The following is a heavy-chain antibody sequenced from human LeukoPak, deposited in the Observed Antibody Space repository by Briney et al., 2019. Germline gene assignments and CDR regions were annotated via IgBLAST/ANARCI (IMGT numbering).Heavy chain of an antibody. CDR1: GFTFSSYG. CDR3: AKSKVGARGIIDY. D-gene: IGHD1-26*01. Sequence: HPGGSLRLSCAASGFTFSSYGMHWVRQAPGKGLEWVAVIWYDGSNKYYADSVKGRFTISRDNSKNTLYLQMNSLRAEDTAVYYCAKSKVGARGIIDYWGQGTLVTVSS. CDR2: IWYDGSNK. J-gene: IGHJ4*02. V-gene: IGHV3-33*06.